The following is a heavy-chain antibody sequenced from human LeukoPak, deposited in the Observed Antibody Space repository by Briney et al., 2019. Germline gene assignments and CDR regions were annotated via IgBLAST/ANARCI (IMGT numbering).Heavy chain of an antibody. D-gene: IGHD3-22*01. Sequence: GGSLRLSCAASGFTFSRYTMNWVRQAPGKGLEWVSSISSSSSYIYYADSVKGRFTISRDNAKNLLYLRMNSLRAEDTAVYYCARVNYDTSDYDDAFDVWGQGTMVTVSS. CDR1: GFTFSRYT. CDR3: ARVNYDTSDYDDAFDV. CDR2: ISSSSSYI. J-gene: IGHJ3*01. V-gene: IGHV3-21*01.